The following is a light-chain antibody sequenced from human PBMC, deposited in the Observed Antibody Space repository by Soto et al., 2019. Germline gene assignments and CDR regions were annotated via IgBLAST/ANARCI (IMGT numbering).Light chain of an antibody. CDR2: EVS. J-gene: IGLJ1*01. CDR3: CSYAGSSTL. Sequence: QSALTQPASVSGSPGQSITISCTGTSSDVGSYNLVSWYQQHPGKAPKLMIYEVSKRPSWVSNRFSGSKSGNTASLTISGLQAEDEADYYCCSYAGSSTLFGTGTKLTVL. V-gene: IGLV2-23*02. CDR1: SSDVGSYNL.